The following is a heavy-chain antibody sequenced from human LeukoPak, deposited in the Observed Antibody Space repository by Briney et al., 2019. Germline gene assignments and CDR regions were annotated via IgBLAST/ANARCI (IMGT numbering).Heavy chain of an antibody. CDR1: GGSISSYY. CDR3: ARLGLFQYSSRLYGMDV. CDR2: IYYSGST. V-gene: IGHV4-59*01. J-gene: IGHJ6*02. Sequence: SETLSLTCTVSGGSISSYYWSWIRQPPGKGLEWIGYIYYSGSTNYNPSLKSRVTISVDTSKNQFSLKLSSVTAADTAVYYCARLGLFQYSSRLYGMDVWGQGTTVTVSS. D-gene: IGHD6-13*01.